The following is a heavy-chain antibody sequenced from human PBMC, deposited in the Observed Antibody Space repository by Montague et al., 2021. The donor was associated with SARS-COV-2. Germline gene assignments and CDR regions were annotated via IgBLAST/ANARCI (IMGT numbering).Heavy chain of an antibody. CDR3: ATTIYDYVWGTRVEFDY. V-gene: IGHV2-70*01. CDR2: IGWDDDK. CDR1: GFSLSTSGMC. J-gene: IGHJ4*02. Sequence: PALVKPTQTLTLTCTFSGFSLSTSGMCVSWICQPPGKALEWLALIGWDDDKYYSTSLKTRLTISKDTSKNQVVLTMTNMDPVDTATYYCATTIYDYVWGTRVEFDYWGQGTLVTVSS. D-gene: IGHD3-16*01.